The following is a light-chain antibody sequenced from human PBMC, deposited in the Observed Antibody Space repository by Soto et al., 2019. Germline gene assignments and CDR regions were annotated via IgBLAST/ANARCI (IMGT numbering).Light chain of an antibody. V-gene: IGKV1-39*01. Sequence: DIQLTQSPSSLSASVGDRVTITCRASQNIDKYLNWYQQRPGRAPKLLIYAASILHDGVPSRFSGSGSGTHFGLAISGLQPEDFATYYCQQSYSSPPLTFGAGTKVEIK. J-gene: IGKJ4*01. CDR2: AAS. CDR1: QNIDKY. CDR3: QQSYSSPPLT.